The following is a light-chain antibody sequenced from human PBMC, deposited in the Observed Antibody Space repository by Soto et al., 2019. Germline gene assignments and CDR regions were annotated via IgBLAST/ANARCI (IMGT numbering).Light chain of an antibody. CDR3: QQYGNSPQIT. J-gene: IGKJ5*01. V-gene: IGKV3D-20*01. CDR2: DSS. Sequence: IVLTQSPATLSFSPCERATLSCGSSQSVGTYIAWYKQKPGLAPRLVIFDSSTRATGIPDRFSGSGSGTDFTLTISRLEPEDFAVYFCQQYGNSPQITFGQGTRLEIK. CDR1: QSVGTY.